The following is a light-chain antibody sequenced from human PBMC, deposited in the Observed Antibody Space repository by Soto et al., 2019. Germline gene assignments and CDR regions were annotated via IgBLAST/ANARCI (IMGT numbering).Light chain of an antibody. Sequence: EIVLTQSPDTLSLSPGERATLFCRARQSVTSNNLAWYQQKRGQAPRLLIHAASIRAAGTPVRISGSGSGTDFVLTISRLEPEDFAIYYCHQYETSPRTFGQGTQLEI. V-gene: IGKV3-20*01. J-gene: IGKJ2*01. CDR2: AAS. CDR1: QSVTSNN. CDR3: HQYETSPRT.